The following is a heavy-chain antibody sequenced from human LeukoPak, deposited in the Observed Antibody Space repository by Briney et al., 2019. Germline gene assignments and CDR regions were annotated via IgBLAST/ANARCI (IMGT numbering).Heavy chain of an antibody. Sequence: PSQTLSLTCTVSGGFISSGSYYWGWIRQPPGKGLEWIGSIYYSGSTYYNPSLKSRVTISVDTSKNQFSLKLSSVTAADTAVYYCARQRSYSSNWFDPWGQGTLVTVSS. J-gene: IGHJ5*02. V-gene: IGHV4-39*01. D-gene: IGHD3-10*01. CDR3: ARQRSYSSNWFDP. CDR1: GGFISSGSYY. CDR2: IYYSGST.